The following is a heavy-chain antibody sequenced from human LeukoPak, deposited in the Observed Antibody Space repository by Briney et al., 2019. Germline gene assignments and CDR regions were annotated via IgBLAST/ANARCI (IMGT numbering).Heavy chain of an antibody. V-gene: IGHV3-23*01. CDR2: ISGSGST. Sequence: GGSLRLSCAASGFTFSSYAMSWVRQAPGKGLEWVSAISGSGSTYYADSVKGRFTISRDNSKNTLYLQMNSLRAEDTAVYYCAKDRRPWELLSVDYWGQGTLVTVSS. CDR1: GFTFSSYA. D-gene: IGHD1-26*01. CDR3: AKDRRPWELLSVDY. J-gene: IGHJ4*02.